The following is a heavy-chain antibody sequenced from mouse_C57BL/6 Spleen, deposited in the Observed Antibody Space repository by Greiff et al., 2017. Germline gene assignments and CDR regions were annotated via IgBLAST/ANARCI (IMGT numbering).Heavy chain of an antibody. J-gene: IGHJ4*01. CDR1: GYTFTSYW. Sequence: QVQLQQPGAELVKPGASVKLSCKASGYTFTSYWMHWVKQRPEQGLEWIGYIYPRDGSTKYNEKFKGKATLTADKSSSTAYMQLNSLTSEDSAVYFCAYGSSSYYYAMDDWGQGTSVTVSS. D-gene: IGHD1-1*01. CDR3: AYGSSSYYYAMDD. CDR2: IYPRDGST. V-gene: IGHV1S12*01.